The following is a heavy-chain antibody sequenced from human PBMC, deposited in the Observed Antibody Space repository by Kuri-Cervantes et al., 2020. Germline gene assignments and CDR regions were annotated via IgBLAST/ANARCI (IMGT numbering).Heavy chain of an antibody. V-gene: IGHV3-30-3*01. CDR2: ISYDGSNK. CDR1: GFTFSGYA. CDR3: ARSPRGQWPKVYYYGMDV. Sequence: GGSLRLSCAASGFTFSGYAMHWVRQAPGEGLEWVAVISYDGSNKYYADSVRGRFTISRDNSKNTLYLQMNSLRAEDTAVYYCARSPRGQWPKVYYYGMDVWGQGTTVTVSS. J-gene: IGHJ6*02. D-gene: IGHD6-19*01.